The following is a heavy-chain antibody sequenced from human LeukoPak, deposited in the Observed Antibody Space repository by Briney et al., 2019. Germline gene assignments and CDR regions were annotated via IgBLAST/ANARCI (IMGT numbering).Heavy chain of an antibody. CDR2: INPNSGGT. Sequence: ASVKVSCKASGYTFTGYYMHWVRQAPGQGLEWMGWINPNSGGTNYAQKFQGRVTMTRDTSISTAYMELSRLRSDDTAVYYCAKVGIAVAGFHKPYYMDVWGKGTTVTISS. CDR3: AKVGIAVAGFHKPYYMDV. CDR1: GYTFTGYY. D-gene: IGHD6-19*01. V-gene: IGHV1-2*02. J-gene: IGHJ6*03.